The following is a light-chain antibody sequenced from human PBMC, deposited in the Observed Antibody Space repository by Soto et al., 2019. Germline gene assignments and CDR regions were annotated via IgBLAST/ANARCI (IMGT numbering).Light chain of an antibody. V-gene: IGKV1-5*01. CDR3: QHYNSYPYT. J-gene: IGKJ2*01. CDR2: DAS. Sequence: EIQMTQSPSTLSASVGDRVTITCRASQSISTWLAWFQQKPGKAPDLLIYDASSLESGVPSRFSGSGSGTEFTLTISSLQPDDFATYYCQHYNSYPYTFGQRTKV. CDR1: QSISTW.